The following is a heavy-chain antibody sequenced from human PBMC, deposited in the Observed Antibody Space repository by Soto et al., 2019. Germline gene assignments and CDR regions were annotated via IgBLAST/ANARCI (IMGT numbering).Heavy chain of an antibody. Sequence: GESLKISCVASGFTFSSYVIHWVRQAPGTGLEWVALISTDGTEKHYPGSVKGRFTISRDNSKNTLYLQMNSLRDEDTALYYCARDGYCISTSCYFLPDVWGQGTTVTVSS. CDR2: ISTDGTEK. CDR1: GFTFSSYV. V-gene: IGHV3-30-3*01. J-gene: IGHJ6*02. D-gene: IGHD2-2*03. CDR3: ARDGYCISTSCYFLPDV.